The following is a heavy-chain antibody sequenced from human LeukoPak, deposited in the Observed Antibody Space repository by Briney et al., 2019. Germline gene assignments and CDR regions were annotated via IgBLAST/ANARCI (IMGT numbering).Heavy chain of an antibody. V-gene: IGHV4-59*01. CDR2: IHYSGST. D-gene: IGHD3-9*01. CDR1: GGSISSYY. CDR3: AREVYDILTAYGGSYYFDY. Sequence: SETLSLTCTDSGGSISSYYWSWIRQPPGKGLEWIGYIHYSGSTNYNPSLKSRVTISVDTSKNQFSLKLSSVTAADTAVYYCAREVYDILTAYGGSYYFDYWGQGTLVTVSS. J-gene: IGHJ4*02.